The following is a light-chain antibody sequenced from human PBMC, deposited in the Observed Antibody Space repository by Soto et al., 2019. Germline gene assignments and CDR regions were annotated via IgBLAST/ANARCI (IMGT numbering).Light chain of an antibody. CDR3: SSYTSSSTPVV. CDR2: DVS. Sequence: QSVLTQPASVSESHGQSITISCTGTSSDVGGYNYVSWYQQHPGKAPKLMIYDVSNRPSGVSNRFSGSKSGNTASLTISGLQAEDEADYYCSSYTSSSTPVVFGGGTNLTVL. J-gene: IGLJ2*01. V-gene: IGLV2-14*01. CDR1: SSDVGGYNY.